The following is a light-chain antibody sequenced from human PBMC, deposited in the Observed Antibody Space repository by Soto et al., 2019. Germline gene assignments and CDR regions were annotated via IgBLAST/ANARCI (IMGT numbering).Light chain of an antibody. CDR1: QSVSSY. Sequence: EIVLTQSPSTLSLSPGERATLSCRASQSVSSYLAWYQQKPGQAPRLLIYDASNRATGIPARFSGSGSGTDFTLTISSLQSEDFAVYYCQQYNNWPGTFGQRTKVDIK. V-gene: IGKV3-11*01. CDR3: QQYNNWPGT. CDR2: DAS. J-gene: IGKJ1*01.